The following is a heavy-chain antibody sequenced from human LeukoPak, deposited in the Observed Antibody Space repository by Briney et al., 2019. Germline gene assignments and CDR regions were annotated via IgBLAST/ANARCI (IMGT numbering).Heavy chain of an antibody. CDR2: IKSKTDGGTT. CDR3: TTGWDYDSSGYYYDDY. CDR1: GFTFSNAW. V-gene: IGHV3-15*01. Sequence: GGSLRLSCAASGFTFSNAWMSWVRQAPGKGLEWVGRIKSKTDGGTTDYAAPVKGRFTISRDDSKNTLYLQMNSLKTEDTAVYYCTTGWDYDSSGYYYDDYWGQGTLVTVSS. J-gene: IGHJ4*02. D-gene: IGHD3-22*01.